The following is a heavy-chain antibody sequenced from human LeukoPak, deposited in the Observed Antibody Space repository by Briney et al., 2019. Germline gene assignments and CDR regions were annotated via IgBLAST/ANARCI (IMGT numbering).Heavy chain of an antibody. D-gene: IGHD3-22*01. CDR3: VRDQYYYDSSGLYGGDY. Sequence: ASVKVSCKASGYTFTSYAMNWVRQAPGQGLEWMGWIDTNTGNPTYAQGFTGRFVFSLDTSVSTAYLQISSLKAEDTAVYYCVRDQYYYDSSGLYGGDYWGQGTLVTVSS. CDR1: GYTFTSYA. J-gene: IGHJ4*02. V-gene: IGHV7-4-1*02. CDR2: IDTNTGNP.